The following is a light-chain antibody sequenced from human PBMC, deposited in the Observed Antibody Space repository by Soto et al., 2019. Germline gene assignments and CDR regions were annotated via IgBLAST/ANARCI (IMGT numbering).Light chain of an antibody. Sequence: QSALTQPASVSGSPGQSITISCTGTRSDVGGYTYVSWYQQHPGKAPKLMIYEVSNRPSWISNRFSGSKSGNTASLTISGLQAEDEGDYYCSSYTSSSTVVFGGGTKLTVL. CDR2: EVS. J-gene: IGLJ2*01. V-gene: IGLV2-14*01. CDR1: RSDVGGYTY. CDR3: SSYTSSSTVV.